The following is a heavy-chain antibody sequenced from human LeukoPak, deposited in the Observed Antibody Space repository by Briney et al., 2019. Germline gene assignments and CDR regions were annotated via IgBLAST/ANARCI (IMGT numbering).Heavy chain of an antibody. J-gene: IGHJ4*02. CDR2: INPNSGDT. CDR1: GYTFAGYF. D-gene: IGHD3-10*01. V-gene: IGHV1-2*04. CDR3: ARVGISSYGSGRPRYYFDY. Sequence: GASVRVSCKASGYTFAGYFIHWVRQAPGQGLEWMGRINPNSGDTDYAPKFQGWVTMTRDTSISTAYVEVRRLISDDTAAYYCARVGISSYGSGRPRYYFDYWGQGTLVTVSS.